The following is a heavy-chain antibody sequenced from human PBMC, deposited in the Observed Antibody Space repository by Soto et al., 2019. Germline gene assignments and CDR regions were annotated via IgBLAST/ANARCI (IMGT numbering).Heavy chain of an antibody. D-gene: IGHD3-22*01. CDR1: GGTFSSYA. Sequence: AASVKVSCKASGGTFSSYAISWVRQAPGQGLEWMGGIIPIFGTANYAQKFQGRVTITADESTSTAYMELSSLRSEDTAVYYCARGTPYYDSSGYYPTYFDYWGQGTLVTVSS. CDR2: IIPIFGTA. J-gene: IGHJ4*02. V-gene: IGHV1-69*13. CDR3: ARGTPYYDSSGYYPTYFDY.